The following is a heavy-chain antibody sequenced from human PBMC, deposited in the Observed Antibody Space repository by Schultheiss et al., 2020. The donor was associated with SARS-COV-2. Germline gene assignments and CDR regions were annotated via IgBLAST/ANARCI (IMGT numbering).Heavy chain of an antibody. J-gene: IGHJ4*02. V-gene: IGHV5-51*01. CDR1: GYSFSNYW. D-gene: IGHD1-1*01. CDR2: IYPGDSDT. CDR3: ASPGPYNRFDC. Sequence: GESLKISCKGSGYSFSNYWIAWVRQMPGKGLEWMGIIYPGDSDTRYSPSFQGQVTISADKSISTAYLQWNSLKASDTAIYYCASPGPYNRFDCWGQGTLVTVSS.